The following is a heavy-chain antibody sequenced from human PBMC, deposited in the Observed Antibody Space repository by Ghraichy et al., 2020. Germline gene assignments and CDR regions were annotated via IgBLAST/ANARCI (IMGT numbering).Heavy chain of an antibody. V-gene: IGHV3-30*18. CDR1: GFTFSSYG. Sequence: GGSLRLSCAASGFTFSSYGMHWVRQAPGKGLEWVAVISYDGSNKYYADSVKGRFTISRDNSKNTLYLQMNSLRAEDTAVYYCAKEGAAATFDYWGQGTLVTVSS. CDR2: ISYDGSNK. D-gene: IGHD6-13*01. J-gene: IGHJ4*02. CDR3: AKEGAAATFDY.